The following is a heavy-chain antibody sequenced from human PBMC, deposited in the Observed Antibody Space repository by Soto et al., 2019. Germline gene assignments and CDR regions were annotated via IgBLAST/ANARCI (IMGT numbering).Heavy chain of an antibody. J-gene: IGHJ6*02. Sequence: WETLSLTCAVYGGSFSGYYWSWIRQPPGKGLEWIGEINHSGSTNYNPSLKSRVTISVDTSKNQFSLKLSSVTAADTAVYYCARGGRYYYGSGMLYYYYGMDVWGQGTTVTVSS. CDR1: GGSFSGYY. CDR2: INHSGST. V-gene: IGHV4-34*01. D-gene: IGHD3-10*01. CDR3: ARGGRYYYGSGMLYYYYGMDV.